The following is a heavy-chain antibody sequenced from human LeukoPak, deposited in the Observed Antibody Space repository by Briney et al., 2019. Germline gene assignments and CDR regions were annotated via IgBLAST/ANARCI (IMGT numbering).Heavy chain of an antibody. D-gene: IGHD3-10*01. V-gene: IGHV4-39*01. Sequence: SETLSLTCTVSGGSISSSSYYWGWIRQPPGKGLEWIGSIYYSGSTYYNPSLKSRVTISVDTSKNQFSLKLSSVTAADTAVYYCARSLGMVRGVIRSGWFDPWGQGALVTVSS. J-gene: IGHJ5*02. CDR2: IYYSGST. CDR1: GGSISSSSYY. CDR3: ARSLGMVRGVIRSGWFDP.